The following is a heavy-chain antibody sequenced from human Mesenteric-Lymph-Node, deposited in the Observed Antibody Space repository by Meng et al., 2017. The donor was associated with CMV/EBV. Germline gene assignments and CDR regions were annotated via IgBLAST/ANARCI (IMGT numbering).Heavy chain of an antibody. CDR2: ITGGSAI. J-gene: IGHJ4*02. D-gene: IGHD3-3*01. Sequence: SLKISCVVSGFSFSDYEMNWVRLTPGKGLEWVSHITGGSAIYYADSVKGRFTISRDNTKNSLSLQMNNLRAEDTGLYYCARGGFYRGTFDYWGQGTQVTVSS. V-gene: IGHV3-48*03. CDR3: ARGGFYRGTFDY. CDR1: GFSFSDYE.